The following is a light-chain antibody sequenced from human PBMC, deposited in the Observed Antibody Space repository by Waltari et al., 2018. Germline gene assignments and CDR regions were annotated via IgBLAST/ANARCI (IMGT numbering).Light chain of an antibody. CDR2: ETT. Sequence: QAVVTHEPSLTVSPGGTVTLTCDSSTGPVTSGHQPYWLQQKPGQAPKTLIYETTHRPAWPPARFSGSLLGGKAALTLSGAQPEDEAEYYCFLSYGGGRVFGGGTRLTVL. J-gene: IGLJ3*02. CDR3: FLSYGGGRV. V-gene: IGLV7-46*01. CDR1: TGPVTSGHQ.